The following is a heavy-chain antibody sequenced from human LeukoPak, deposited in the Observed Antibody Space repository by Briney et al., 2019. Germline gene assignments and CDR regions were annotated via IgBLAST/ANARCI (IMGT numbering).Heavy chain of an antibody. V-gene: IGHV3-48*03. D-gene: IGHD3-10*01. CDR2: ISSSGSTI. Sequence: GGSLRLSCAASGFTFSSYEMNWVRQAPGKGLEWVSYISSSGSTIYYADSVKGRFTISRDNSKNTLYLQMNSLRAEDTAVYYCARVILTMVRGVSLGFDPWGQGTLVTVSS. CDR1: GFTFSSYE. J-gene: IGHJ5*02. CDR3: ARVILTMVRGVSLGFDP.